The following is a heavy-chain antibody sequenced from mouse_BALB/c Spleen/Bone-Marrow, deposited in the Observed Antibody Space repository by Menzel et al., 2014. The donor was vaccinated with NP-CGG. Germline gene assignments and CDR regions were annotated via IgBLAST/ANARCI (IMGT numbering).Heavy chain of an antibody. Sequence: EVKVVESGGGLVQPGGSRKLSCAASGFTFSSFGMHWVRQAPEKGLEWVAYISSGSSTIYYVDTVKGRFTISRDNPKNTLFLQMTSLRSEDTAMYYCARDVPLYDVGYFDYWGQGTTLTVSS. D-gene: IGHD2-14*01. CDR3: ARDVPLYDVGYFDY. V-gene: IGHV5-17*02. J-gene: IGHJ2*01. CDR2: ISSGSSTI. CDR1: GFTFSSFG.